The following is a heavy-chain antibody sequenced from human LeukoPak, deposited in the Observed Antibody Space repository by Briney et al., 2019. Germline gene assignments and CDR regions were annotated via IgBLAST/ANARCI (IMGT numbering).Heavy chain of an antibody. CDR3: AKRGMTTIKEGFDY. J-gene: IGHJ4*02. V-gene: IGHV3-23*01. CDR2: IRDSGRST. D-gene: IGHD5-24*01. CDR1: GFTFSSYA. Sequence: GGSLRLSCAASGFTFSSYAMSWVRQAPGTGLEWVSAIRDSGRSTYYADSVKGRFTISRDNSRNTLYLQMSSLRAEDTAVYYCAKRGMTTIKEGFDYWGQGTLVTVSP.